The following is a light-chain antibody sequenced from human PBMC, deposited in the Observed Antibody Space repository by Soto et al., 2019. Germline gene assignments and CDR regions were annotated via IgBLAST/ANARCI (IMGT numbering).Light chain of an antibody. CDR3: SSYTSSSTWL. Sequence: QSALTQPASVSGSPGQSITISCTGTSSDVGAYNYVSWYQQHPGKAPKLMIYEVSNRPSGVSNRFSGSKSANTASRTISGLQAGDEADYYCSSYTSSSTWLFGGGTKLTVL. J-gene: IGLJ3*02. CDR1: SSDVGAYNY. V-gene: IGLV2-14*03. CDR2: EVS.